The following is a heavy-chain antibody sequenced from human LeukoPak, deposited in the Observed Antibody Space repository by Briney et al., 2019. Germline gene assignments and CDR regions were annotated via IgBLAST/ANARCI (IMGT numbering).Heavy chain of an antibody. J-gene: IGHJ4*02. V-gene: IGHV4-59*02. CDR3: ARGRYYGSGSYYND. CDR1: GGSVSTYY. CDR2: IFHSGIT. Sequence: SETLSLTCTFSGGSVSTYYWSWIRQPPGKGLEWIGYIFHSGITNYNPSLKSRVTISVDTSKNQFSLKLSSVTAADTAVYYCARGRYYGSGSYYNDWGQGTLVTVSS. D-gene: IGHD3-10*01.